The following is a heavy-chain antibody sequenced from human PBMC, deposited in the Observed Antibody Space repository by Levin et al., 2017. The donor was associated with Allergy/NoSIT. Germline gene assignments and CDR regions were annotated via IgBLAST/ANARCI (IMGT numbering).Heavy chain of an antibody. CDR2: ISYDGSNK. V-gene: IGHV3-30-3*01. D-gene: IGHD3-10*01. J-gene: IGHJ4*02. CDR3: ARAGLGWFGELLSPNFDY. CDR1: GFTFSSYA. Sequence: SCAASGFTFSSYAMHWVRQAPGKGLEWVAVISYDGSNKYYADSVKGRFTISRDNSKNTLYLQMNSLRAEDTAVYYCARAGLGWFGELLSPNFDYWGQGTLVTVSS.